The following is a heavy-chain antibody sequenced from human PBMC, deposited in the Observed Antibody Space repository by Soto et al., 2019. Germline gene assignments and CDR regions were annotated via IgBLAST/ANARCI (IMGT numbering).Heavy chain of an antibody. V-gene: IGHV3-30-3*01. CDR2: ISYDGSNK. Sequence: GGSLRLSCASSGFTFSSYAMHLVRQAPGKGLEWVAVISYDGSNKYYADSVKGRFTISRDNSKNTLYLQMNSLRAEDTAVYYCASSSWPKSYFEYWGQGTLVTVSS. J-gene: IGHJ4*02. CDR3: ASSSWPKSYFEY. CDR1: GFTFSSYA. D-gene: IGHD6-13*01.